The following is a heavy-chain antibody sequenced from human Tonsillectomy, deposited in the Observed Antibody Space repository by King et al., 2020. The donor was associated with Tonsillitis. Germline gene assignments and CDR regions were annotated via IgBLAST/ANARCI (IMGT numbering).Heavy chain of an antibody. J-gene: IGHJ6*02. CDR3: AKDICSSTSCQYYYYYYGMDV. CDR1: GFTFSSYG. Sequence: VQLVESGGGVVQPGRSLRLSCAASGFTFSSYGMHWVRQAPGKGLEWVAVISYDGSIKYYTDSVKGRFTISRDNSKNTLFLQMNSLRAEDTAVYYCAKDICSSTSCQYYYYYYGMDVWGQGTTVTVSS. CDR2: ISYDGSIK. D-gene: IGHD2-2*01. V-gene: IGHV3-30*18.